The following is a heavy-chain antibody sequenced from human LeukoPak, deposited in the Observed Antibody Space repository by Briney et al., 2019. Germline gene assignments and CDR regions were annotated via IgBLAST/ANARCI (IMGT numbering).Heavy chain of an antibody. CDR1: GYTFTGYY. J-gene: IGHJ4*02. V-gene: IGHV1-2*04. D-gene: IGHD4-17*01. Sequence: ASVKVSCTASGYTFTGYYMHWVRQAPGQGLEWMGWINPNSGGTNYAQKFQGWVTMTRDTSISTAYMELSRLRSDDTAVYYCARDRYGDNRVFDYWGQGTLVTVSS. CDR3: ARDRYGDNRVFDY. CDR2: INPNSGGT.